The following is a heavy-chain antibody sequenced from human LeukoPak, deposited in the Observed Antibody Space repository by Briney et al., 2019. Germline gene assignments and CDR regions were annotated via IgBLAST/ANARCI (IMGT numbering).Heavy chain of an antibody. J-gene: IGHJ5*02. Sequence: PSVNLSLNCTGSGCSISSSSYYWGGTRQPPGKGLEWIGSIYYSGSTYYNPSLKSRVTISVDTSKNQFSLKLSSVTAADTAVYYCARQGYGDYPWGQGTLVTVSS. V-gene: IGHV4-39*01. D-gene: IGHD4-17*01. CDR1: GCSISSSSYY. CDR3: ARQGYGDYP. CDR2: IYYSGST.